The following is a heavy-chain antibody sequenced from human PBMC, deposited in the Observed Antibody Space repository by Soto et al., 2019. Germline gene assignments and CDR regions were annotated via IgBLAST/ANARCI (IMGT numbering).Heavy chain of an antibody. CDR1: GYTFTSYG. Sequence: QVQLVQSGAEVKKPGASVKVSCKASGYTFTSYGISWVRQAPGQGLEWMGWISAYNGNTNYAQKLQGRVTMTTDTSTSTAYMELRSLRSDDTAVYYCARVKSDSSGYYSQDRGQIDYWGQGTLVTVSS. J-gene: IGHJ4*02. D-gene: IGHD3-22*01. CDR2: ISAYNGNT. V-gene: IGHV1-18*01. CDR3: ARVKSDSSGYYSQDRGQIDY.